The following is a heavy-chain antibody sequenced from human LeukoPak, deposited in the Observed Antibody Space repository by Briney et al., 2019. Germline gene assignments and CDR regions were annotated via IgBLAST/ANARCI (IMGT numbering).Heavy chain of an antibody. J-gene: IGHJ6*02. Sequence: SETLSLTRTVSGGSISSYYWSWIRQPPGKGLEWIGYIYYSGSTNYNPSLKSRVTISVDTSKNQFSLKLSSVTAADTAVYYCASGLYYYDRSGYYYYYGMDVWGQGTTVTVSS. CDR2: IYYSGST. V-gene: IGHV4-59*08. CDR3: ASGLYYYDRSGYYYYYGMDV. CDR1: GGSISSYY. D-gene: IGHD3-22*01.